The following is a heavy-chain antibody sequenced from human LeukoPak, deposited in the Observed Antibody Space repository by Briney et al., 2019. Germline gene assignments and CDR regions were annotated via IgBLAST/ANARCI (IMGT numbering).Heavy chain of an antibody. D-gene: IGHD3-10*01. V-gene: IGHV4-39*01. CDR1: GGSISSSSYY. CDR3: VAGSGSHDY. Sequence: SETLSLTCTVSGGSISSSSYYWGWIRQPPGKGLEWIGSIYYSGSTYYNPSLKSRVTISVDTSKNQFSLKLSSVAAADTAVYYCVAGSGSHDYWGQGTLVTVSS. CDR2: IYYSGST. J-gene: IGHJ4*02.